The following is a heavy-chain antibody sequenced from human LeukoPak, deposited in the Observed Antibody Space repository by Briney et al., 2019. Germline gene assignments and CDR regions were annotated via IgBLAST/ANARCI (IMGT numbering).Heavy chain of an antibody. J-gene: IGHJ4*02. D-gene: IGHD6-13*01. CDR2: ISYSGNT. V-gene: IGHV4-59*08. CDR1: GGSFSGYY. Sequence: SETLSLTCAVYGGSFSGYYWSWIRQPPGKGLEWIGYISYSGNTNYNPSLKSRVTISVDTSKNQFSLKLSSVTAADTAVYYCARQGGYIAPLVLWGQGTLVTVSS. CDR3: ARQGGYIAPLVL.